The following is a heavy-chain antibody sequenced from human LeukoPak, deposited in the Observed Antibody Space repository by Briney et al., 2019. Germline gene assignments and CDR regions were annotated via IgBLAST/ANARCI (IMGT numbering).Heavy chain of an antibody. CDR1: GFTFDDYA. CDR3: AKDIQADPGAFDI. V-gene: IGHV3-9*03. CDR2: ISWKSGSI. D-gene: IGHD1-1*01. J-gene: IGHJ3*02. Sequence: PGGSLRLSSAASGFTFDDYAMHWVRQAPGKGLEGVTGISWKSGSIGYADSVKGRSTISRDNANNSLYLQMNSLRAEDMALYYCAKDIQADPGAFDIWGLGTMVTVSS.